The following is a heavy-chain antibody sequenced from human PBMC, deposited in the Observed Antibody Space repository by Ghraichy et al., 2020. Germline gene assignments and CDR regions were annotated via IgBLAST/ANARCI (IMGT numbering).Heavy chain of an antibody. V-gene: IGHV3-53*01. CDR1: GFTVSNNY. CDR2: IYRGGSR. D-gene: IGHD3-22*01. CDR3: ARENYYDRSGYGPIAY. J-gene: IGHJ4*02. Sequence: GGSLRLSCAASGFTVSNNYMSWVRQAPGKGLEWVSDIYRGGSRYYADSVKGRFTISRDNSKNTRYLQMNSLRAEDTAVYYYARENYYDRSGYGPIAYWGQGTLVTVSS.